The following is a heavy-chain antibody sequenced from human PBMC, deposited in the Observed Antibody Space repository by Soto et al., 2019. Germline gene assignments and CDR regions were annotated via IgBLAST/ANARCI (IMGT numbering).Heavy chain of an antibody. D-gene: IGHD2-2*01. CDR3: ASTHCSSTSCPYGMDV. V-gene: IGHV5-51*01. J-gene: IGHJ6*02. CDR1: GYSFTSYW. CDR2: IYPGDSDT. Sequence: GESLKISCKGSGYSFTSYWIGWVRQMPGKGLEWMGIIYPGDSDTRYSPSFQGQVTISADKSISTAYLQWSSLKASDTAMYYCASTHCSSTSCPYGMDVWGQGTTVTVSS.